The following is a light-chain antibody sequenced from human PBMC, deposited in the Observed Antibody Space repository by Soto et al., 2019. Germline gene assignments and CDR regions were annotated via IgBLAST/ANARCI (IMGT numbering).Light chain of an antibody. J-gene: IGLJ2*01. Sequence: QLVLTQPPSASASLGASVTLTCTLSSGYSNYKVDWYQQRPGKGPRFVMRVGTGGIVGSKGDGIPDRFSVLGSGLNRYLTIKNIQEEDESDNHCGADHGSGSNLFVVFGGGTKLTVL. CDR3: GADHGSGSNLFVV. V-gene: IGLV9-49*01. CDR1: SGYSNYK. CDR2: VGTGGIVG.